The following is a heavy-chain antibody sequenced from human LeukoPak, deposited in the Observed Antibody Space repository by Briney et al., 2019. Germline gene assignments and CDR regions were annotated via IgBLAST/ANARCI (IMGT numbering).Heavy chain of an antibody. CDR3: ARDPAPPYSSGWYGI. CDR1: GFTFSSYS. V-gene: IGHV3-48*01. J-gene: IGHJ4*02. CDR2: ISSSSSTI. Sequence: QSGGSLRLSCAASGFTFSSYSMNWVRQAPGKGLEWVSYISSSSSTIYYADSVKGRFTISRDNAKNSLYLQMNSLRAEDTAVYYCARDPAPPYSSGWYGIWGQGTLVTVSS. D-gene: IGHD6-19*01.